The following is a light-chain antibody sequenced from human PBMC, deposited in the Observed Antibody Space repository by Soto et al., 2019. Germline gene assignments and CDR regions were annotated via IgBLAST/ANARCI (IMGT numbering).Light chain of an antibody. CDR3: QSYDSSLSAVV. CDR1: SSNIGADYD. J-gene: IGLJ3*02. CDR2: GNS. Sequence: QHVLTQPPSVSGAPGQRVTISCTGSSSNIGADYDVHWYQQLPGTAPKLLIYGNSNRPSGVPDRFSGSKSGTSASLAITGLQAEDEADYYCQSYDSSLSAVVFGGGTKVTVL. V-gene: IGLV1-40*01.